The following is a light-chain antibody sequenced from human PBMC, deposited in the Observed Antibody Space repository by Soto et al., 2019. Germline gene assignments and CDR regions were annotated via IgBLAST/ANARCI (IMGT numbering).Light chain of an antibody. CDR3: QQFDSYPVT. V-gene: IGKV1-13*02. J-gene: IGKJ4*01. Sequence: AIQLTQSPSSLSASVGDRVTVTCRASQGISSALAWYQQKPGKGPKLLIYDASNLGSGVSSRFSGSGSGTDFTLTISSLQPEDFATYYCQQFDSYPVTFGGGNKVVIK. CDR1: QGISSA. CDR2: DAS.